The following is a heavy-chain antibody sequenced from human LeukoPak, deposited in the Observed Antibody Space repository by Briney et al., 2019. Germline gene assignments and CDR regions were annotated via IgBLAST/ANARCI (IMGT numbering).Heavy chain of an antibody. Sequence: PGGSLRLSCAASGFTFSSYSMNWVRQAPGKGLEWVASITITGSYIYYADSVQGRFTISRDNAENSLYLQMNSLRAEDTAVYYCVRDLGWGTANYWFDPWGQGTRVIVSS. J-gene: IGHJ5*02. CDR1: GFTFSSYS. CDR2: ITITGSYI. D-gene: IGHD3-16*01. V-gene: IGHV3-21*01. CDR3: VRDLGWGTANYWFDP.